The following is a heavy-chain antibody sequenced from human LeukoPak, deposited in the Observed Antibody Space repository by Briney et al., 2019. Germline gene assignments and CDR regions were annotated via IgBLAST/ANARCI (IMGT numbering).Heavy chain of an antibody. CDR3: ARDRAGYYDSIGLFDY. CDR1: GGSFSGYY. CDR2: IYYSGST. D-gene: IGHD3-22*01. J-gene: IGHJ4*02. Sequence: PSETLSLTCAVYGGSFSGYYWSWIRQPPGKGLEWIGYIYYSGSTNYNPSLKSRVTISVDTSKNQFSLKLSSVTAADTAVYYCARDRAGYYDSIGLFDYWGQGTLSPSPQ. V-gene: IGHV4-59*01.